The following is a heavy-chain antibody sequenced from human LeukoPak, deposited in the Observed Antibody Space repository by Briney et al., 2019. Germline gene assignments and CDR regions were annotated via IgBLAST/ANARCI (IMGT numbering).Heavy chain of an antibody. CDR2: ISGSGGST. CDR1: GFTFSSYA. D-gene: IGHD2-2*01. Sequence: PGGSLRLSCAASGFTFSSYAMSWVRQAPGKGLEWVSAISGSGGSTYYADSVKGRFTISRDNSKNTLYLQMNSLRAADTAVYYCAKGYNCSSTSCLYYYMDVWGKGTTVTVSS. V-gene: IGHV3-23*01. CDR3: AKGYNCSSTSCLYYYMDV. J-gene: IGHJ6*03.